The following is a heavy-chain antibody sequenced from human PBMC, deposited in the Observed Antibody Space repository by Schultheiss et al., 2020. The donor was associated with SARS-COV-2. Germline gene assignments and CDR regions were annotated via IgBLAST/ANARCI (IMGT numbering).Heavy chain of an antibody. Sequence: GESLKISCQGSGYSFTSYWIGWVCQMPVKGLVCMGIIYPGDSGTRYSPSFQGQVTILADKFISTAYLQWTSLVASDTAMYYYARQGGYYYGMDVWGQGTTVSVSS. D-gene: IGHD2-15*01. CDR3: ARQGGYYYGMDV. V-gene: IGHV5-51*01. CDR2: IYPGDSGT. CDR1: GYSFTSYW. J-gene: IGHJ6*02.